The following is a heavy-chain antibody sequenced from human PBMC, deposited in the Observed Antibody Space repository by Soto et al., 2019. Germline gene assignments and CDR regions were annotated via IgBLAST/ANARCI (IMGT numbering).Heavy chain of an antibody. CDR2: ISYDGSDK. CDR3: AKGLGELSPESFDY. V-gene: IGHV3-30*18. J-gene: IGHJ4*02. CDR1: GFTFSYYA. D-gene: IGHD3-16*02. Sequence: QVQLVESGGGVVQPGRSLRLSCAASGFTFSYYAMHWVRQAPGKGLEWVAVISYDGSDKYYADSVKGRFTISRDNSKNPLKPQMNSLRSDDTAVYYCAKGLGELSPESFDYWGQGTLITVSS.